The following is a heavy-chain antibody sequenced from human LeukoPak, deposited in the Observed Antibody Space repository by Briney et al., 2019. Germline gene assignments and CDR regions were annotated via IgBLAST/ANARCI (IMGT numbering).Heavy chain of an antibody. Sequence: PSETLSLTCTVSGGSVSSGSYYWSWIRQPPGKGLEWIGYIYYSGSTNYNPSLKSRVTISVDTSKNQFSLKLSSVTAADTAVYYCARGLRSSGWPWSAFDIWGQGTMVTVSS. V-gene: IGHV4-61*01. CDR3: ARGLRSSGWPWSAFDI. CDR1: GGSVSSGSYY. CDR2: IYYSGST. D-gene: IGHD6-19*01. J-gene: IGHJ3*02.